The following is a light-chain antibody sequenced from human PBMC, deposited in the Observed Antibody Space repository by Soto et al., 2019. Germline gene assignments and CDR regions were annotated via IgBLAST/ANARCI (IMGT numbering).Light chain of an antibody. Sequence: EIVLTQSPGTLSLSPGERATLSCRASQRISSSYLAWYQQTPGQAPRLLIYDTSSRATGIPDRFSGSGFGTDFTLTISRLEHEDFEVYYCQQYGSSQWTLGQGTKVDIK. CDR3: QQYGSSQWT. V-gene: IGKV3-20*01. J-gene: IGKJ1*01. CDR2: DTS. CDR1: QRISSSY.